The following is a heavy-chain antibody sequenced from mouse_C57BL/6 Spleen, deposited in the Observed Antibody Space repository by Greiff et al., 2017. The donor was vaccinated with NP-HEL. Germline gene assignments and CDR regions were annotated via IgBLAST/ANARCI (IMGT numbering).Heavy chain of an antibody. V-gene: IGHV1-52*01. CDR1: GYTFTSYW. D-gene: IGHD2-3*01. CDR3: ARWGIYDGYYVGYFDV. CDR2: IDPSDSET. J-gene: IGHJ1*03. Sequence: QVHVKQPGAELVRPGSSVKLSCKASGYTFTSYWMHWVKQRPIQGLEWIGNIDPSDSETHYNQKFKDKATLTVDKSSSTAYMQLSSLTSEDSAVYYCARWGIYDGYYVGYFDVWGTGTTVTVSS.